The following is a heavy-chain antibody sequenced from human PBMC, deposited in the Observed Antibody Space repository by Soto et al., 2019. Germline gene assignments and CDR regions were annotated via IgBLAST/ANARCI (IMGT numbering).Heavy chain of an antibody. D-gene: IGHD3-3*01. CDR2: ISSDGSKQ. CDR3: AKGHAPAIHSTFHI. CDR1: GFTLSDYG. Sequence: PGESLRLSCEVSGFTLSDYGMHWVRQAPGKGLDWVGAISSDGSKQRYGDSVRGRFTFSRDNSKNMLYLQMNSLRGDDTAVYYCAKGHAPAIHSTFHIWGQGTMVTVSS. J-gene: IGHJ3*02. V-gene: IGHV3-30*18.